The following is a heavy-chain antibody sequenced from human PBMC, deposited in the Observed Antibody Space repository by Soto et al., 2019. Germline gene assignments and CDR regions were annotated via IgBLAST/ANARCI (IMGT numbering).Heavy chain of an antibody. J-gene: IGHJ6*02. Sequence: ASVKVSCKASGYTFTSYDINWVRQATGQGLEWMGWMNRNSGNTGYAQKFQGRVTMTMNTSMTTAYMELRSLTSEDTAVYYCAKNGQPPYYYYGLDVWGQGTKVTVSS. CDR3: AKNGQPPYYYYGLDV. D-gene: IGHD2-8*01. V-gene: IGHV1-8*01. CDR2: MNRNSGNT. CDR1: GYTFTSYD.